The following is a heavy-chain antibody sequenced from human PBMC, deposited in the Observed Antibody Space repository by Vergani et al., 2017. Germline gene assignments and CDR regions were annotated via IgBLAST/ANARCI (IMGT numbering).Heavy chain of an antibody. CDR1: GFTFSSYA. V-gene: IGHV3-64*01. CDR3: ARGHQWDVVVTAILDY. J-gene: IGHJ4*02. Sequence: EVQLVESGGGLVQPGGSLRLSCAASGFTFSSYAMHWVRQAPGKGLEYVSAISSNGGSTYYANSVKGRFTISRDNSKNTLYLQMGSLRAEDMAVYYCARGHQWDVVVTAILDYWGQGTLVTVSS. D-gene: IGHD2-21*02. CDR2: ISSNGGST.